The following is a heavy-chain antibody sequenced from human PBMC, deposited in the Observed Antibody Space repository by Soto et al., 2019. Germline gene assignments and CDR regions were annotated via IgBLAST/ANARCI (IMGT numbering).Heavy chain of an antibody. J-gene: IGHJ4*02. D-gene: IGHD5-18*01. Sequence: PSETLSLTCTVSGGSISSSSYYWGWIRQPPGKGLEWIGSIYYSGSTHYNPSLKSRVTISVDTSKNQFSLKLSSVTAADTAVYYCASYSAQTYYFDYWGQGTLVTVSS. CDR3: ASYSAQTYYFDY. CDR2: IYYSGST. V-gene: IGHV4-39*01. CDR1: GGSISSSSYY.